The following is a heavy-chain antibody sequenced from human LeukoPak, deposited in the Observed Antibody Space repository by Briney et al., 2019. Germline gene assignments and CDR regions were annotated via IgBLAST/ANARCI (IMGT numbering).Heavy chain of an antibody. J-gene: IGHJ5*01. V-gene: IGHV1-8*01. Sequence: DSVKVSCKASGYTFTNYDINWVRQATGQGLEWMGWMNPNSGDADYAEKFKGRVTMTRDTSTSTAYMELTSLTSDDTAIFYCARTGMGGNVWIDSWGQGTLVTVSS. CDR1: GYTFTNYD. CDR3: ARTGMGGNVWIDS. CDR2: MNPNSGDA. D-gene: IGHD1-26*01.